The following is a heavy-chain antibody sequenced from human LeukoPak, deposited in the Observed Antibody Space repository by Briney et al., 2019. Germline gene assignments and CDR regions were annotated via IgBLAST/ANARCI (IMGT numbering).Heavy chain of an antibody. CDR2: IKQDGSEK. CDR1: GFPSSSYW. CDR3: AGIRAGY. V-gene: IGHV3-7*03. Sequence: GSLSLSCTASGFPSSSYWMSWVRQAPGKGLEWVAKIKQDGSEKYYMDSVKGRFTISRDNAKNSLYLQMNSLRAEDTAVYYCAGIRAGYWGQGTLVTVSS. D-gene: IGHD6-19*01. J-gene: IGHJ4*02.